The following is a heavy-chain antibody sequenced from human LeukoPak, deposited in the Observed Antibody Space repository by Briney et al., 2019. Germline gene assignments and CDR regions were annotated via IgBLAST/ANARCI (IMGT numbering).Heavy chain of an antibody. J-gene: IGHJ4*02. D-gene: IGHD6-19*01. CDR1: GFIFRNYG. Sequence: PGGSLRLSCAASGFIFRNYGMYWVRQASGKGLEWVAVIWHDGSAECYADSVKGRFSISRDDSKNTVYLQMNSLRVEDTALYYCARDSRGGWSGYFDLWGQGIVVTVSS. CDR2: IWHDGSAE. V-gene: IGHV3-33*07. CDR3: ARDSRGGWSGYFDL.